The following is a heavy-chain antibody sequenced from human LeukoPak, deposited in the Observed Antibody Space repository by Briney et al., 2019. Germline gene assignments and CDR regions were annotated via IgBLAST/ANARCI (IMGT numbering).Heavy chain of an antibody. D-gene: IGHD1-26*01. CDR2: INHSGST. CDR1: GGSFSGYY. Sequence: SETLSLTCAVYGGSFSGYYWSWIRQPPGKGLEWIGEINHSGSTNYNPSLKSRVTISVDTSKNQFSLKLNSVTAADTAVYYCARGSGPTSWFDPWGQGTLVTVSS. CDR3: ARGSGPTSWFDP. J-gene: IGHJ5*02. V-gene: IGHV4-34*01.